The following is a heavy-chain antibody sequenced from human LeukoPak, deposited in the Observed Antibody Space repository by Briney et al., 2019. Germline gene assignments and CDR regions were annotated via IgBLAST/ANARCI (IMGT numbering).Heavy chain of an antibody. V-gene: IGHV3-48*03. CDR2: ISTSGSTI. CDR3: AREPPTVTALFNY. J-gene: IGHJ4*02. CDR1: GFTFSSYE. Sequence: GGSLRLSCAASGFTFSSYEMNWVRQAPGKGLEWISYISTSGSTIYYADSVKGRFTISGDNAKNSLYLQMNSLRAEDTAVYYCAREPPTVTALFNYWGQGILVTVSS. D-gene: IGHD4-17*01.